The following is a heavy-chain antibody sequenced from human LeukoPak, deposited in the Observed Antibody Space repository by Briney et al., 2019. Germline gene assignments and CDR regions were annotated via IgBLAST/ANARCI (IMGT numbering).Heavy chain of an antibody. V-gene: IGHV1-69*13. CDR1: RDTFSSYA. CDR2: IIPIFGTA. D-gene: IGHD3-22*01. J-gene: IGHJ3*02. CDR3: ASLPTYYYDSSALDI. Sequence: SVKVSCKASRDTFSSYAISWVRQAPGQGLEWMGGIIPIFGTANYAQKFQGRVTITADESTSTAYMELSSLRSEDTAVYYCASLPTYYYDSSALDISGQGTMVTVSS.